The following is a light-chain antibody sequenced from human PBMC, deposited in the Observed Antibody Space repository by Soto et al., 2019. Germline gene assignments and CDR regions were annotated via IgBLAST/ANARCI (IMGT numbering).Light chain of an antibody. V-gene: IGLV1-51*01. J-gene: IGLJ3*02. CDR3: QSYDDSLSGWV. CDR2: DNT. Sequence: QSVLTQPPSVSAAPGQKVTISCSGSSSNIGNNYVSWYQQLPGTAPKLLIYDNTQRPSGIPDRFSGSKSGSSASLVITGLRAEDEADYYCQSYDDSLSGWVFGGGTKLTVL. CDR1: SSNIGNNY.